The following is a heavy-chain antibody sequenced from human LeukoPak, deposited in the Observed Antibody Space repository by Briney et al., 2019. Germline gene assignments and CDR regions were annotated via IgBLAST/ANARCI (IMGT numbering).Heavy chain of an antibody. CDR1: GGSISSYY. V-gene: IGHV4-59*08. CDR3: ARHRLAAAGPDY. CDR2: IYYSGST. Sequence: PSETLSLTCTVSGGSISSYYWSWIRQPPGKGLEWIGYIYYSGSTNYNPSLKSRVTISVDTSKNQFSLKLSSVTAADTAVYYCARHRLAAAGPDYWGQGTLVTVFS. D-gene: IGHD6-13*01. J-gene: IGHJ4*02.